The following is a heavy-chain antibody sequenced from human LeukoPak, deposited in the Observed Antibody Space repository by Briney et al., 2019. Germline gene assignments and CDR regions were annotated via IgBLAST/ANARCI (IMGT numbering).Heavy chain of an antibody. CDR3: ARVRVDTAMVPGYYYGMDV. CDR2: IKQDGSEI. CDR1: GFTFSRYW. J-gene: IGHJ6*02. V-gene: IGHV3-7*03. D-gene: IGHD5-18*01. Sequence: GGSLRLSCAASGFTFSRYWMSWVRQAPGKGPEWVANIKQDGSEIYYVDSMKGRFTISRDNAKNSLYLQMNSLRAEDTAMYYCARVRVDTAMVPGYYYGMDVWGQGTTVTVSS.